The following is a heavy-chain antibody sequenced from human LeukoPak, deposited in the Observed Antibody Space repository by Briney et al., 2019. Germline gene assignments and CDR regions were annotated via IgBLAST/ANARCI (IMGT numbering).Heavy chain of an antibody. CDR1: GFTFSSYG. CDR2: ISGSGGST. J-gene: IGHJ4*02. Sequence: PGGSLRLSCAASGFTFSSYGMSWVRQAPGKGLEWVSAISGSGGSTYYADSVKGRFTISRDNSKNTLYLQMYSLRAEDTALYYCAKISGYYPSDYWGQGTLVTVSS. CDR3: AKISGYYPSDY. D-gene: IGHD3-22*01. V-gene: IGHV3-23*01.